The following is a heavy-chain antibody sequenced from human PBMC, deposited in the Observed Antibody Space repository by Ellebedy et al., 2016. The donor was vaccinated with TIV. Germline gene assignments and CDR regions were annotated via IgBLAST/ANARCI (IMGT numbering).Heavy chain of an antibody. CDR3: ARRGVIAAAGASDY. J-gene: IGHJ4*02. Sequence: AASVKVSCKASGYTFTSYDINWVRQATGQGLEWMGWMNPNSGNTGYAQKFQGRVTMTRNTSISTAYMELSSLRSEDTAVYYCARRGVIAAAGASDYWGQGTLVIVSS. CDR1: GYTFTSYD. CDR2: MNPNSGNT. V-gene: IGHV1-8*01. D-gene: IGHD6-13*01.